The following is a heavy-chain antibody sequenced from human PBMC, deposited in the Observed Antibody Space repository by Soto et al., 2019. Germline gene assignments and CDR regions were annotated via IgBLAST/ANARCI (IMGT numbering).Heavy chain of an antibody. CDR3: ARDGPMDRAFDI. V-gene: IGHV1-18*01. D-gene: IGHD3-10*01. J-gene: IGHJ3*02. Sequence: ASVNVSCKASGYTFTGYGISWVRQAPGQGLEWMGWISAYNGNTNYAQKLQGRVTMTTDTSTSTAYMELRSLRSDDTAVYYCARDGPMDRAFDIWGQGTMVTVSS. CDR1: GYTFTGYG. CDR2: ISAYNGNT.